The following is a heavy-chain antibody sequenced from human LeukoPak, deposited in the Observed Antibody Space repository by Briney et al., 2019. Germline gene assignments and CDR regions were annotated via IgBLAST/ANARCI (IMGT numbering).Heavy chain of an antibody. CDR3: AKGFFASGSPWLGFFQQ. CDR1: GFTFDDYT. J-gene: IGHJ1*01. V-gene: IGHV3-43*01. Sequence: PGGSLRLSCAASGFTFDDYTMHWVRQAPGKGLEWVSLISGDDGTTYYADSVKGRFTISRDNSKNSLYLQMTSLRTEDTALYYCAKGFFASGSPWLGFFQQWGQGTLVTVSS. CDR2: ISGDDGTT. D-gene: IGHD3-10*01.